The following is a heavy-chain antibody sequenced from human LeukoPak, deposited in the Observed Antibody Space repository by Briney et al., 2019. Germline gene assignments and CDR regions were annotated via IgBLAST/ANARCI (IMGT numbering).Heavy chain of an antibody. D-gene: IGHD6-13*01. CDR3: ARGIAAAGTGWFDP. V-gene: IGHV4-4*09. CDR1: GGSISSYY. J-gene: IGHJ5*02. Sequence: SETLSLSCTVSGGSISSYYWSWIRQPPGKGLEWIGYIYTSGSTNYNPSLKSRVTISVDTSKNQFSLKLSSVTAADTAVYYCARGIAAAGTGWFDPWGQGTLVTVSS. CDR2: IYTSGST.